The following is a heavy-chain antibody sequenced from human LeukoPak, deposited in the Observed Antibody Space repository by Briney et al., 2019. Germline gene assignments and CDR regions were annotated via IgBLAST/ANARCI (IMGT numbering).Heavy chain of an antibody. V-gene: IGHV1-46*01. CDR1: GFTFTSYY. D-gene: IGHD3-10*01. CDR2: ISPSGGST. J-gene: IGHJ3*02. Sequence: ASVKVSCKASGFTFTSYYMHWGRQAPGQGLERMAMISPSGGSTSYAQKFQGRVTLTRDTSTSTVYMELSSLRSEDTALFYCARVEISGSYGTFDIWGQGTMVTVSS. CDR3: ARVEISGSYGTFDI.